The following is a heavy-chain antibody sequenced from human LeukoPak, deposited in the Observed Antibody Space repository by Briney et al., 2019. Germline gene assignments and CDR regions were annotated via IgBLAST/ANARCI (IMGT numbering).Heavy chain of an antibody. Sequence: GGSLRLSCAASGFTFSNYAMTWVRQAPGKGLEWVSAISGSGGGTKYADSVKGRFTISRDNSKNTLYLQTNSLRAEDTAVYYCAKVQAASSGWYFDYWGQGTLVTVSS. CDR2: ISGSGGGT. CDR1: GFTFSNYA. V-gene: IGHV3-23*01. J-gene: IGHJ4*02. CDR3: AKVQAASSGWYFDY. D-gene: IGHD6-19*01.